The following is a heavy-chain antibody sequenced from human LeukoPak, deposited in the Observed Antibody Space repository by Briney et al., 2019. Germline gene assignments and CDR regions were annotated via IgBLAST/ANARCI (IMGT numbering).Heavy chain of an antibody. V-gene: IGHV1-18*01. Sequence: ASVKVSCKASGYTFISYGISWVRQAPGQGLEWMGWISSYNGYTNYAQNLQGRVIMTTDTSTSTAYMELRSLRSDDTAVYYCARIDCSSTSCYTGTNYYYYYGMDVWGQGTTVTVSS. D-gene: IGHD2-2*02. CDR1: GYTFISYG. CDR3: ARIDCSSTSCYTGTNYYYYYGMDV. CDR2: ISSYNGYT. J-gene: IGHJ6*02.